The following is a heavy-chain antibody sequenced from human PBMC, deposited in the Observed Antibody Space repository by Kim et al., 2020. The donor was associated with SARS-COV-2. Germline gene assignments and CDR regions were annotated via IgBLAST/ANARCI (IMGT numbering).Heavy chain of an antibody. CDR3: ARQPGYSGTSTATNWFDP. Sequence: VKGRFTVSRDNSKNPLFLQMNSLRPEDTALYYCARQPGYSGTSTATNWFDPWGQGTLVTVSS. J-gene: IGHJ5*02. D-gene: IGHD5-12*01. V-gene: IGHV3-30*01.